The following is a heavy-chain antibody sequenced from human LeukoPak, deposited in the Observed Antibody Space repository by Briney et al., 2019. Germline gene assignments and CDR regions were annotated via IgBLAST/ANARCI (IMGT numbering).Heavy chain of an antibody. CDR3: ARAGVWDYSDSSGYHNAAFDI. CDR1: GYTFTYYY. D-gene: IGHD3-22*01. CDR2: INPSSGGT. V-gene: IGHV1-2*02. J-gene: IGHJ3*02. Sequence: GASVKVSCKASGYTFTYYYMHWVRQAPGQGLEWMGWINPSSGGTNYAQKFQGRVTVTRDTSISTAYMDLSRLRSDDTAVYYCARAGVWDYSDSSGYHNAAFDIWGQGTMVTVSS.